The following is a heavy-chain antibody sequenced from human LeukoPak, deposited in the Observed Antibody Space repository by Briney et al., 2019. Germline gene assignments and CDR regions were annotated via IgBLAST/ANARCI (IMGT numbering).Heavy chain of an antibody. CDR3: AKEGVEAATVDY. Sequence: PGRSLRLSCAASGFTFSSYGMHWVRQAPGKGLEWVAVISYDGGNKYYADSVKGRFTISRDNSKNTLYLQMNSLRTEDTAVYYCAKEGVEAATVDYWGQGSLVTVSS. J-gene: IGHJ4*02. CDR2: ISYDGGNK. CDR1: GFTFSSYG. D-gene: IGHD6-13*01. V-gene: IGHV3-30*18.